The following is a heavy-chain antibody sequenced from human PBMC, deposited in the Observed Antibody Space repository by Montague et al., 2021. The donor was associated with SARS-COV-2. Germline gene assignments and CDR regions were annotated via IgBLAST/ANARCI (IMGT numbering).Heavy chain of an antibody. D-gene: IGHD2-2*01. J-gene: IGHJ5*02. CDR1: GGSISSGGYY. CDR2: IYYSGST. CDR3: ARVRVVVPAATNWFDA. Sequence: TLSLTCTVSGGSISSGGYYWSWIRQHPGKGLEWIGYIYYSGSTYYNPSLKSRVTISVDTSKNQFSLKLSSVTAADTAVYYCARVRVVVPAATNWFDAWGQGTLVTVSS. V-gene: IGHV4-31*03.